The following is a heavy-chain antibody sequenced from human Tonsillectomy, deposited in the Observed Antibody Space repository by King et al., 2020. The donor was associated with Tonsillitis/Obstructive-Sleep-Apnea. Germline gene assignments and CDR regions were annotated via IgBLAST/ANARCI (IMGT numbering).Heavy chain of an antibody. V-gene: IGHV3-30*18. CDR2: ISYDGSNK. J-gene: IGHJ4*02. D-gene: IGHD6-19*01. CDR3: AQDYSWGIAVAGTLDY. CDR1: GFTFSSYG. Sequence: VQLVESGGGVVQPGRSLRLSCAASGFTFSSYGMHWVRQAPGKGLEWVAVISYDGSNKHYADSVKGRFTISRDNYKNTLYLEMNSLRAEDTAVYYCAQDYSWGIAVAGTLDYWGQGTLVTVSS.